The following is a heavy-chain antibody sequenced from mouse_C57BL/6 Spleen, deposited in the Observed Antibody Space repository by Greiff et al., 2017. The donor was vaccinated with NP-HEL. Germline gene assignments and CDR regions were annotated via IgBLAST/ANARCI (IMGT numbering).Heavy chain of an antibody. CDR3: ARGTYYFDY. V-gene: IGHV1-42*01. D-gene: IGHD3-3*01. CDR2: INPSTGGT. Sequence: VQLQQSGPELVKPGASVKISCKASGYSFTGYYMNWVKQSPEKSLEWIGEINPSTGGTTYNQKFKAKATLTVDKSSSTAYMQLKSLTSEDSAVYYCARGTYYFDYWGKGTTLTVSS. J-gene: IGHJ2*01. CDR1: GYSFTGYY.